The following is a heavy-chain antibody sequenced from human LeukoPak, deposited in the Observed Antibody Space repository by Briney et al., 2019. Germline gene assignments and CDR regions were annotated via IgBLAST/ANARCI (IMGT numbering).Heavy chain of an antibody. J-gene: IGHJ4*02. CDR1: GFTFRKYD. D-gene: IGHD3-22*01. V-gene: IGHV3-23*01. CDR3: AKGKDKGGSSGITTFDY. CDR2: FGGEGGDDT. Sequence: GGSLRLSCVASGFTFRKYDLCWVRQAPGKGLEWVSGFGGEGGDDTYYADSVKGRFTISRDNAKSTLYLQMNNLRTEDTAVYYCAKGKDKGGSSGITTFDYWGQGALVTVPS.